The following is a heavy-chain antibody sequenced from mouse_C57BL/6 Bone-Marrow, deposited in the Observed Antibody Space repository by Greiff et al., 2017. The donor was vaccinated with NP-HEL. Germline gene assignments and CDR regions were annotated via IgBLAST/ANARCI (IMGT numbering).Heavy chain of an antibody. CDR1: GYSITSGYY. J-gene: IGHJ4*01. D-gene: IGHD1-1*01. CDR2: ISYDGSN. Sequence: VQLKESGPGLVKPSQSLSLTCSVTGYSITSGYYWNWIRQFPGNKLEWMGYISYDGSNNYNPSLNNRISITRDTSKNQFFLKLNSVTTEDTATYYCAREYYYGSGYAMDYWGQGTSVTVSS. CDR3: AREYYYGSGYAMDY. V-gene: IGHV3-6*01.